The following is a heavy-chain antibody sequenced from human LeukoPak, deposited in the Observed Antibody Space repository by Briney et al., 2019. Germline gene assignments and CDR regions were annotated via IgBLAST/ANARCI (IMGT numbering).Heavy chain of an antibody. CDR1: GYTFTGYY. CDR3: ARESTIFGVVIRRYFDY. Sequence: GASVKVSCKASGYTFTGYYMHWVRQAPGQGLEWMGWINPNSGGTNYAQEFQGRVTMTRDTSISTAYMELSRLRSDDTAVYYCARESTIFGVVIRRYFDYWGQGTLVTVSS. D-gene: IGHD3-3*01. J-gene: IGHJ4*02. CDR2: INPNSGGT. V-gene: IGHV1-2*02.